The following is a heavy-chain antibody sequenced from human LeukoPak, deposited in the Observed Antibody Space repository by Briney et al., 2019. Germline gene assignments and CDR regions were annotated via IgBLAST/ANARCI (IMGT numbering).Heavy chain of an antibody. CDR2: ISGSGGST. J-gene: IGHJ6*02. V-gene: IGHV3-23*01. D-gene: IGHD2-15*01. CDR1: GFTFSSYA. CDR3: ANVVAATDYYYYGLDV. Sequence: GGSLRLSCAASGFTFSSYAMSWVRQAPGKGLEWVSAISGSGGSTYYADSVKGRFSISRDNSKNTLYLQLNSLRDEDTAVYYCANVVAATDYYYYGLDVWGQGTTVTVS.